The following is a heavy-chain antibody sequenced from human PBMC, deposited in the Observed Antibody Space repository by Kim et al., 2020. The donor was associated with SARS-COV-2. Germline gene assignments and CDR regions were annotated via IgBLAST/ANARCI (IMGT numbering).Heavy chain of an antibody. CDR3: ARATGTGAFDI. D-gene: IGHD3-10*01. V-gene: IGHV4-39*07. Sequence: YYNPSLKSRVTISVDTSKDQFSLKLSSVAAADTAVYYCARATGTGAFDIWGQGTMVTVSS. J-gene: IGHJ3*02.